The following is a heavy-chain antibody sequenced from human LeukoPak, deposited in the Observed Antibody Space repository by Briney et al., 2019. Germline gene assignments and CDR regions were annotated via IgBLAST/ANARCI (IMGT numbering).Heavy chain of an antibody. Sequence: SETLSLTCTVSGGSISSSSYYWGWIRQPPGKGLEWIGSIYYSGSTYYNPSLKSRVTISVDTSKNQFSLKLSSVTAADTAVYYCARVIEDYYDSSGLFDYWGQGTLVTVSS. J-gene: IGHJ4*02. CDR1: GGSISSSSYY. CDR3: ARVIEDYYDSSGLFDY. D-gene: IGHD3-22*01. CDR2: IYYSGST. V-gene: IGHV4-39*07.